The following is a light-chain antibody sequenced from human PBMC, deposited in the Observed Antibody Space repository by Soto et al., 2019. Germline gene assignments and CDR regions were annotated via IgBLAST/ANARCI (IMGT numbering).Light chain of an antibody. CDR1: QSISNND. V-gene: IGKV3-20*01. J-gene: IGKJ1*01. CDR3: QRYVTSVR. Sequence: EIVLTQSPGTLSLSPGERATNSCRASQSISNNDIAWYRQKRGQAPGLPIYVASKRIIGVPASFSASGSGTDFTLSFSRLEPEDFALYFCQRYVTSVRFGQGTKVDIK. CDR2: VAS.